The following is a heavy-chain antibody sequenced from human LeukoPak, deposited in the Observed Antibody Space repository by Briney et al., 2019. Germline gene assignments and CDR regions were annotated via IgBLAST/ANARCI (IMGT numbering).Heavy chain of an antibody. J-gene: IGHJ4*02. CDR3: ARDPRRYSSGWRNEIFDY. CDR2: IKQDGSEK. CDR1: GFTFSNYG. Sequence: SGGTLRLSCAASGFTFSNYGMSWVRQAPGKGLEWVANIKQDGSEKYYVDSVKGRFTISRDNAKNSLCLQMNSLRAEDTAVYYCARDPRRYSSGWRNEIFDYWGQGTLVTVSS. D-gene: IGHD6-19*01. V-gene: IGHV3-7*01.